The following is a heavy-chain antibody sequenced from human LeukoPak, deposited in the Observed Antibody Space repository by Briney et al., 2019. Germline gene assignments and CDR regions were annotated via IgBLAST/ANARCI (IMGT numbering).Heavy chain of an antibody. CDR1: GFTFSGYR. Sequence: GGSLRLSCVASGFTFSGYRMTWVRQSPGKGLEWVANIKQDGSEKNYVDSVRGRFTIFRDDAKNSLHLQMNSLRAEDTAVYYCAREILGQGYYMDVWGKGTTVTVSS. J-gene: IGHJ6*03. CDR2: IKQDGSEK. V-gene: IGHV3-7*01. CDR3: AREILGQGYYMDV.